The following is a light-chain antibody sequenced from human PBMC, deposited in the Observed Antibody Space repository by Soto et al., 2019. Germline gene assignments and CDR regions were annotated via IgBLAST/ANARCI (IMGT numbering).Light chain of an antibody. Sequence: DIQMTQSPSTLSGTVGDRVTITCRASQTISSWLAWYQQKPGKAPKLLIYKASTLKSGVPSRFSGSGSGTEFTLTISSLQPDDFATYFCQQYKSYCRTFCQGNKV. J-gene: IGKJ1*01. V-gene: IGKV1-5*03. CDR3: QQYKSYCRT. CDR1: QTISSW. CDR2: KAS.